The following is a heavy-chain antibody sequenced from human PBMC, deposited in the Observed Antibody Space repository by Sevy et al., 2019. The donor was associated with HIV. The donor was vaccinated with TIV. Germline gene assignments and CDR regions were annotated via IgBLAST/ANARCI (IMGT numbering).Heavy chain of an antibody. CDR1: GYTFTSYG. CDR2: ISAYNGNT. J-gene: IGHJ6*02. Sequence: ASVKVSCKASGYTFTSYGISWVRQAPGQGLEWMGWISAYNGNTNYSQKLQGRVTMTTDTSTSTAYMELRSLRSDDTAVYYCARDRPYDFWSGYYLNKRDYYYYGMDVWGQGTTVTASS. CDR3: ARDRPYDFWSGYYLNKRDYYYYGMDV. D-gene: IGHD3-3*01. V-gene: IGHV1-18*01.